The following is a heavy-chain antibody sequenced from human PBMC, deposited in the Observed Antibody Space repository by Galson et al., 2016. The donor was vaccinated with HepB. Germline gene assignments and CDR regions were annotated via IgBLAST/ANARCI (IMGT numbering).Heavy chain of an antibody. J-gene: IGHJ4*02. CDR1: GGTINDYA. Sequence: SCKASGGTINDYAFTWVRQAPGQGLEWLGQIIPLFGTADSTQKFQGRAAITADESTNTVYLDLYRLTSEDTAVYYCARGPAGLLWFGEPKGDWGQGTLVTVSS. CDR3: ARGPAGLLWFGEPKGD. V-gene: IGHV1-69*01. D-gene: IGHD3-10*01. CDR2: IIPLFGTA.